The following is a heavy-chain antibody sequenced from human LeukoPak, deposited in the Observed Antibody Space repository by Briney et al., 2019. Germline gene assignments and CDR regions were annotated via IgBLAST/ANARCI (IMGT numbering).Heavy chain of an antibody. CDR3: AKGYSYGTGYNWFDP. CDR1: GGSFSGYY. Sequence: SETLSLTCAVYGGSFSGYYWSWIRQPPGKGLEWIGEINHSGSTNYNPSLKSRVTISVDTSKNQFSLKLSSVTAADTAVYYCAKGYSYGTGYNWFDPWGQGTLVTVSS. V-gene: IGHV4-34*01. J-gene: IGHJ5*02. CDR2: INHSGST. D-gene: IGHD5-18*01.